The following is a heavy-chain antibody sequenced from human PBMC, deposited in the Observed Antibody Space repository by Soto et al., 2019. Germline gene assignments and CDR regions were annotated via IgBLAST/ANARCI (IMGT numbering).Heavy chain of an antibody. CDR3: RKGAWEDD. V-gene: IGHV3-23*01. J-gene: IGHJ4*02. D-gene: IGHD1-26*01. CDR1: GFTFSSYT. Sequence: EVQLLESGGGLVQPGGSLRVSCAASGFTFSSYTMTWVRQAPGKGLEWVSEISAGGGSSHYADSVEGRFTISRDNSRDTLYLQMNTLRPEDTAVYYCRKGAWEDDWGQGALVTVSS. CDR2: ISAGGGSS.